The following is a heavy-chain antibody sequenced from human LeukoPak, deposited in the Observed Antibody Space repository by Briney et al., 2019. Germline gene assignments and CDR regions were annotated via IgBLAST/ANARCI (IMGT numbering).Heavy chain of an antibody. Sequence: PSETLSLTCTVSGGSISSYYWSWIRQPPGKGLEWIGYIYYSGSTNYNPSLESRVTISVDTSKNQFSLKLSSLTAADTAVYYCAKEKVSSSTNWFDPWGQGTLVTVSS. CDR2: IYYSGST. V-gene: IGHV4-59*01. J-gene: IGHJ5*02. D-gene: IGHD6-6*01. CDR3: AKEKVSSSTNWFDP. CDR1: GGSISSYY.